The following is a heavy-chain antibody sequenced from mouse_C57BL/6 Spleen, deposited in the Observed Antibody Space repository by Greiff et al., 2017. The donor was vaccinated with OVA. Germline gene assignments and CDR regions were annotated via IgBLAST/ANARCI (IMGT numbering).Heavy chain of an antibody. Sequence: QVHVKQSGAELVKPGASVKISCKASGYAFSSYWMNWVKQRPGKGLEWIGQIYPGDGDTNYNGKFKGKATLTADKSSSTAYMQLSSLTSEDSAVYFCARPTIYYCGSSSLYYAMDYWGQGTSVTVSS. CDR3: ARPTIYYCGSSSLYYAMDY. CDR2: IYPGDGDT. CDR1: GYAFSSYW. V-gene: IGHV1-80*01. J-gene: IGHJ4*01. D-gene: IGHD1-1*01.